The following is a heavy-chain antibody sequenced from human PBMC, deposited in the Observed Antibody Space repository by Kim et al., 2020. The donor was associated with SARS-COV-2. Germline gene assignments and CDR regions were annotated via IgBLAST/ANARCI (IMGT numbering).Heavy chain of an antibody. CDR2: IYYSGST. J-gene: IGHJ4*02. CDR1: GGSISSGDYY. CDR3: ARFYIPVIWFGELLSRGFDY. Sequence: SETLSLTCTVSGGSISSGDYYWSWIRQPPGKGLEWIGYIYYSGSTYYNPSLKSRVTISVDTSKNQFSLKLSSVTAADTAVYYCARFYIPVIWFGELLSRGFDYWGQGTLVTVSS. D-gene: IGHD3-10*01. V-gene: IGHV4-30-4*01.